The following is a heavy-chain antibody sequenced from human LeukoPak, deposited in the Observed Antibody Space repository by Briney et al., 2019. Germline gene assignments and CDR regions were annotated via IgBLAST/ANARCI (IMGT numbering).Heavy chain of an antibody. CDR2: VDHAGST. CDR3: ARGRVSSSTWYSTYYYFFYMDF. D-gene: IGHD4-11*01. J-gene: IGHJ6*03. Sequence: SETLSLTCTVSDDSITMYYWTWIRQPPGKGLEWIGYVDHAGSTKFNPSLNGRVSISRDTSNNFFSLRLRSVTAADTAVYFCARGRVSSSTWYSTYYYFFYMDFWGKGTTVTVSS. CDR1: DDSITMYY. V-gene: IGHV4-59*01.